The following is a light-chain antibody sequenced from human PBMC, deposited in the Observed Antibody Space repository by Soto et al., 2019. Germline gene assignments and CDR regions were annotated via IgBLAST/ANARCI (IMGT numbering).Light chain of an antibody. CDR2: DAS. CDR3: QQYGSSPRT. J-gene: IGKJ1*01. V-gene: IGKV3-20*01. Sequence: EIVLTQSPATLSLSPGERATLSCRASQSVSSYLAWYQQKPGRAPRLLIYDASSRATGIPDRFSGSGSGTDFTLTISRLEPEDFAVYYCQQYGSSPRTFGQGTKVDIK. CDR1: QSVSSY.